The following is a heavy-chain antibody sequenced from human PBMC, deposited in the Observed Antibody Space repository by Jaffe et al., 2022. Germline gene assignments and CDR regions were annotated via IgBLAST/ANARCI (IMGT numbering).Heavy chain of an antibody. CDR3: TTDLGFVVVPAAMQGYYYYMDV. Sequence: EVQLVESGGGLVKPGGSLRLSCAASGFTFSNAWMSWVRQAPGKGLEWVGRIKSKTDGGTTDYAAPVKGRFTISRDDSKNTLYLQMNSLKTEDTAVYYCTTDLGFVVVPAAMQGYYYYMDVWGKGTTVTVSS. V-gene: IGHV3-15*01. CDR1: GFTFSNAW. D-gene: IGHD2-2*01. CDR2: IKSKTDGGTT. J-gene: IGHJ6*03.